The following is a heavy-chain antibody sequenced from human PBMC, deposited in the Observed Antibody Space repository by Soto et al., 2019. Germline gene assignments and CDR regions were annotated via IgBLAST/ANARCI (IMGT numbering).Heavy chain of an antibody. CDR2: IYPGDSDI. J-gene: IGHJ6*02. V-gene: IGHV5-51*01. CDR3: ARFRTSSTSYYYYGMDV. CDR1: GYSFTSYW. Sequence: GESLKISCKGSGYSFTSYWIGWVRQMPGKGLEWMGIIYPGDSDIRYSPSFQGQVTISADKSISTAYLQWSSLTASDTAMYYCARFRTSSTSYYYYGMDVWGQGTTVTVSS. D-gene: IGHD2-2*01.